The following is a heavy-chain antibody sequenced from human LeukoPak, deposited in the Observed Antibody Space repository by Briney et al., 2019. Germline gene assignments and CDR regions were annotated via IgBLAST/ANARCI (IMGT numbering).Heavy chain of an antibody. D-gene: IGHD2-21*02. V-gene: IGHV4-31*03. CDR1: GGSISSGGYY. CDR3: ARAGDIVVVTAIRWVWFDP. CDR2: RVDTGST. J-gene: IGHJ5*02. Sequence: SSQTLSLTCTVSGGSISSGGYYWSWIRQHPGKGLEWIGFRVDTGSTYYNPSLKSRVTISVDTSKNQFSLKLSSVTAADTAVYYCARAGDIVVVTAIRWVWFDPWGQGTLVTVSA.